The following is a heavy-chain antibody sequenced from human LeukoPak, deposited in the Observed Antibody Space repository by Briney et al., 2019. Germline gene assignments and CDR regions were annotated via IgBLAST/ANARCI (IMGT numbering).Heavy chain of an antibody. J-gene: IGHJ6*04. Sequence: GGSLRLSCAASGFTFSGSARHWVRQAPGKGLEWVSYISSSGSTIYYADSVKGRFTISRDNAKNSLYLQMDSLRAEDTAVYYCAELGITMIGGVWGKGTTVTISS. V-gene: IGHV3-48*03. CDR2: ISSSGSTI. CDR3: AELGITMIGGV. D-gene: IGHD3-10*02. CDR1: GFTFSGSA.